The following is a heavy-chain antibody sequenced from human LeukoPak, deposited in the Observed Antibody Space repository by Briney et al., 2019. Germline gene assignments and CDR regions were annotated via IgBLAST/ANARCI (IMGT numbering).Heavy chain of an antibody. V-gene: IGHV1-2*02. D-gene: IGHD2-21*01. Sequence: GASVKVSCKASGYTFTSYYMHWVRQAPGQGLEWMGWINPNSGGTNYAQKFQGRVTMTRDTSISTAYMELSRLRSDDTAVYYCARGAGGGFLVIVDYYYMDVWGKGTTVTVSS. CDR2: INPNSGGT. J-gene: IGHJ6*03. CDR3: ARGAGGGFLVIVDYYYMDV. CDR1: GYTFTSYY.